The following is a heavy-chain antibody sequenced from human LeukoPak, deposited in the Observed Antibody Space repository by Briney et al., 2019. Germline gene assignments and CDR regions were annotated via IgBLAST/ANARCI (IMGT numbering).Heavy chain of an antibody. V-gene: IGHV3-23*01. J-gene: IGHJ3*02. CDR3: AREGPSGSYGWSAFDI. CDR1: GFTFSSYA. CDR2: ISGSGGST. D-gene: IGHD1-26*01. Sequence: GGSLRLSCAASGFTFSSYAMRWVRQAPGKGLEWVSAISGSGGSTYYADSVKGRFTISRDNSKNTLYLQMNSLRAEDTAVYYCAREGPSGSYGWSAFDIWGQGTMVTVSS.